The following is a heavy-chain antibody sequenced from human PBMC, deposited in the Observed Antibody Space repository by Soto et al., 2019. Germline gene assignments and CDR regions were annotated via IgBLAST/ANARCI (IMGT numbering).Heavy chain of an antibody. CDR3: VRGGDSGTYYFPYYFDY. D-gene: IGHD1-26*01. Sequence: ASVKVSCKASGYTFTSYGISWVRQAPGQGLEWMAWISPYNGKTHYAQNLQVRVTMTTDTSTNSAYMEMRSLTSDDTAVYYCVRGGDSGTYYFPYYFDYWGQATLVTVSS. V-gene: IGHV1-18*01. CDR1: GYTFTSYG. CDR2: ISPYNGKT. J-gene: IGHJ4*02.